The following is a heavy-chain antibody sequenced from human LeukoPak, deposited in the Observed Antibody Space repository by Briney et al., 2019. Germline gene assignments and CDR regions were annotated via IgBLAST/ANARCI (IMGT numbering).Heavy chain of an antibody. CDR2: INPSGGTT. J-gene: IGHJ4*02. CDR3: AREIGPRQLHLWGSAFDY. V-gene: IGHV1-46*01. CDR1: GYTFTSYY. D-gene: IGHD5-18*01. Sequence: ASVKVSCKASGYTFTSYYMHWVRQAPGQGLEWMGIINPSGGTTSYAQNFQGRVTMTRDTSTSTVYMELSSLRSEDPAVYYCAREIGPRQLHLWGSAFDYWGQGTLVTVSS.